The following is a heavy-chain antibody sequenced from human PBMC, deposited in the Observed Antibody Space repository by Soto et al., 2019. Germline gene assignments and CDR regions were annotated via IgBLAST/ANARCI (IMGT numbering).Heavy chain of an antibody. D-gene: IGHD1-7*01. Sequence: ASETLSLTCAVSGGSFTSNNWWTWVRQPPGQGLEWIGEIYRTGSTNYNPSLKSRVTISLDKSENQFSLKVTSLTAADTAVYYCARRAPGTSVDHWGQGTLATVSS. J-gene: IGHJ5*02. CDR2: IYRTGST. CDR3: ARRAPGTSVDH. V-gene: IGHV4-4*02. CDR1: GGSFTSNNW.